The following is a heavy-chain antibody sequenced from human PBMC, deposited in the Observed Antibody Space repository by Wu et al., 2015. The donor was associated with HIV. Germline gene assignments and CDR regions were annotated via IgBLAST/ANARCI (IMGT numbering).Heavy chain of an antibody. Sequence: QVQLVQSGAEVKKPGSSVKVSCEASGGTFSSYAINWVRQAPGQGLEWMGGIIPIFGTANYTQKFQGRVTITTDESTSTAYMELSSLRSDDTAVYYCATEKGDNDYWGQGTLVTVSS. J-gene: IGHJ4*02. CDR3: ATEKGDNDY. CDR2: IIPIFGTA. CDR1: GGTFSSYA. V-gene: IGHV1-69*05. D-gene: IGHD2-21*02.